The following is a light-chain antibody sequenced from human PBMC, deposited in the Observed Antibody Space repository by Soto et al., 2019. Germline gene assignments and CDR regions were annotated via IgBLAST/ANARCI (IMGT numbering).Light chain of an antibody. J-gene: IGLJ1*01. CDR1: SSNIGSNY. V-gene: IGLV1-47*01. Sequence: HCALTQPPSASGTPVQRVTISCSGSSSNIGSNYVYWYQQLPGMAPKLLIYRNNQRPSGVPDRFSGSKSGTSASLAISGLRSEDEADYYCAAWDDSVSGFYVFGTGTKVTVL. CDR2: RNN. CDR3: AAWDDSVSGFYV.